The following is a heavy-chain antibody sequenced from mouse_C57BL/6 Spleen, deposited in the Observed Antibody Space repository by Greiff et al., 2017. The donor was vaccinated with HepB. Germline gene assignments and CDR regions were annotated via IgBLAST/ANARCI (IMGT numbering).Heavy chain of an antibody. D-gene: IGHD1-1*02. CDR2: IHPNSGST. J-gene: IGHJ3*01. CDR1: GYTFTSYW. V-gene: IGHV1-64*01. CDR3: ARRLWAWFAY. Sequence: QVQLQQPGAELVKPGASVKLSCKASGYTFTSYWMHWVKQRPGQGLEWIGMIHPNSGSTNYNEKFKSKATLTVYKSSSTAYMQLSSLTSEDSAVYYCARRLWAWFAYWGQGTLVTVSA.